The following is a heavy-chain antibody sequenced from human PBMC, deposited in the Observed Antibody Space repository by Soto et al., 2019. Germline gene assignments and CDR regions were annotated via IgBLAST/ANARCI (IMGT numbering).Heavy chain of an antibody. D-gene: IGHD2-2*01. CDR2: IYSGGST. Sequence: SETLSLTCTVSGGFVNSDTHSWSWIRQTPGKRLEWIGFIYSGGSTKNPSLRSRVTMSVDTSKNQFSLKLRSVIVADTAVYHCARFVRSCSATTCSTRADVWGQGITVTVSS. V-gene: IGHV4-61*01. CDR3: ARFVRSCSATTCSTRADV. CDR1: GGFVNSDTHS. J-gene: IGHJ6*02.